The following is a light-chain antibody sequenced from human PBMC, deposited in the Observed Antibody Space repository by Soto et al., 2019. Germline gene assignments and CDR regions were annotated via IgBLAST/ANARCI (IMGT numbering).Light chain of an antibody. V-gene: IGKV1-39*01. CDR3: QQSYSTPPYT. J-gene: IGKJ2*01. CDR2: AAS. Sequence: DIQMTQSPSSLSASVGDRVTITCRARQSISSYLNWYQQKPGKAPKLLTYAASSLQSGVPSRFSGSGSGTDFTLTISSLQPEDFATYYCQQSYSTPPYTFGQGTKVDNK. CDR1: QSISSY.